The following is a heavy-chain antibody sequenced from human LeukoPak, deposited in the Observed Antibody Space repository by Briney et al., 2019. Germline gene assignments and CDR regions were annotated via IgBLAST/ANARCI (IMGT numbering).Heavy chain of an antibody. CDR2: ISGSGGST. J-gene: IGHJ4*02. D-gene: IGHD6-13*01. V-gene: IGHV3-23*01. Sequence: GGSLRLSCAASGFTFSSYAMSWVRQAPGKGLEWVSAISGSGGSTYYADSVKGRFTISRDNFKNTLYLQMNSLRAEDTAVYYCAKDHRPGIAAAGTGGFDYWGQGTLVTVSS. CDR1: GFTFSSYA. CDR3: AKDHRPGIAAAGTGGFDY.